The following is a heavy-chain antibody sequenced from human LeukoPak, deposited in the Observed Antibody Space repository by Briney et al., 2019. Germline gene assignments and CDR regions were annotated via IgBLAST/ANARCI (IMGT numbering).Heavy chain of an antibody. CDR3: AAAGAGTDFDY. D-gene: IGHD6-19*01. J-gene: IGHJ4*02. V-gene: IGHV3-21*01. Sequence: GGSLRLSCAASGFTLSSYSMNWLRQAPGKGLEWVSSISSSSSYIYYADSVKGRFTISRDNAKNSLYLQMNSLRAEDTAVYYCAAAGAGTDFDYRGQGTLVTVSS. CDR1: GFTLSSYS. CDR2: ISSSSSYI.